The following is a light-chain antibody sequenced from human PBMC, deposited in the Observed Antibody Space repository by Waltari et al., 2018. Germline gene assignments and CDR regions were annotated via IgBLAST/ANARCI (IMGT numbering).Light chain of an antibody. Sequence: DVQMTQSPSSLSASLGDRVTMTCRPSQDIKIYLDWYQQKPGKAPNLLIYGTFTLQSGVPDRFSGSGAGTDFTLKISRVEAEDVGVYYCMQATQSYTFGQGTKLEIK. CDR2: GTF. CDR1: QDIKIY. J-gene: IGKJ2*01. CDR3: MQATQSYT. V-gene: IGKV1-39*01.